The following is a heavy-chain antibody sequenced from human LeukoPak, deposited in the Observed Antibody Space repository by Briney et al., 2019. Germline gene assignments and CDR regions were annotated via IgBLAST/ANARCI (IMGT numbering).Heavy chain of an antibody. CDR2: IYYSGST. Sequence: SETLSLTCTVSGGSISSYYWSWIRQPPGKGLEWIGYIYYSGSTNYNPSLKSRVTISVDTSKNQFSLKLRSVTAADTAVYYCARHVGYGNNWFDPWGQGTLVSHSS. J-gene: IGHJ5*02. CDR1: GGSISSYY. D-gene: IGHD5-18*01. CDR3: ARHVGYGNNWFDP. V-gene: IGHV4-59*08.